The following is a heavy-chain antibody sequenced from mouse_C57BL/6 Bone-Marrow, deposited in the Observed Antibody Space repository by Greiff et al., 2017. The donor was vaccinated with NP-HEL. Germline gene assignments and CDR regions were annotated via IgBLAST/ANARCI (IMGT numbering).Heavy chain of an antibody. Sequence: QVQLQQSGPELVKPGASVKISCKASGYAFSSSWMNWVKQRPGKGLEWIGRIYPGDGDTNYNGKFKGKATLTADKSSSTAYMQLSSLTSEDSAVYCCARPLGYYGSSWDYFDYWGQGTTLTVSS. CDR2: IYPGDGDT. J-gene: IGHJ2*01. CDR1: GYAFSSSW. CDR3: ARPLGYYGSSWDYFDY. D-gene: IGHD1-1*01. V-gene: IGHV1-82*01.